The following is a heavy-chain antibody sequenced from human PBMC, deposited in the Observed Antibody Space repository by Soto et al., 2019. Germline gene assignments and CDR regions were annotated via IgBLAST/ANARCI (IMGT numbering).Heavy chain of an antibody. V-gene: IGHV4-30-2*01. CDR1: GGSISSGGYS. D-gene: IGHD3-10*01. J-gene: IGHJ6*02. CDR2: IYHSGST. Sequence: SETLSLTCPVSGGSISSGGYSWSWIRQPPGKGLEWIGYIYHSGSTYYNPSLKSRVTISVDRSKNQFSLKLSSVTAADTAVYYCARAGILQDYYGMDVWGQGTTVTVSS. CDR3: ARAGILQDYYGMDV.